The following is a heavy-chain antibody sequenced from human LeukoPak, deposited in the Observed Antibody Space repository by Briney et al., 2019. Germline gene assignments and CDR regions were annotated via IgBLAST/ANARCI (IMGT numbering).Heavy chain of an antibody. CDR3: ARDHYQRAAGLFTY. D-gene: IGHD6-13*01. V-gene: IGHV1-18*04. CDR1: DTFTSYG. Sequence: ASVKVSCKASDTFTSYGISWVRQAPGQGLEWMGWISAYNGNTNCAQKLQGRVTMTTDTSTSTAYMELRSLRSDDTAVYYCARDHYQRAAGLFTYWGQGTLVTVSS. CDR2: ISAYNGNT. J-gene: IGHJ4*02.